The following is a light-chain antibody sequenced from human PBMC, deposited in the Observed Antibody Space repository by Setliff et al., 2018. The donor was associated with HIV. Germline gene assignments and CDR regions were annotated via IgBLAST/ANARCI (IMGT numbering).Light chain of an antibody. CDR2: YVN. CDR1: ATDVGNYES. V-gene: IGLV2-23*02. J-gene: IGLJ2*01. CDR3: CSYVFGDTWI. Sequence: QSVLPQPASVSGSPGQSITISCTGSATDVGNYESVSWYQHHPGEVPKLIIYYVNKRPSGISNRFSGSKTGNSASLTISGLHTEDEADYYCCSYVFGDTWIFGGGTKVTVL.